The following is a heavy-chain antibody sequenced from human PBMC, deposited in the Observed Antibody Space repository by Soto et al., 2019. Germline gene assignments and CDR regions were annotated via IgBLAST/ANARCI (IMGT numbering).Heavy chain of an antibody. D-gene: IGHD6-19*01. CDR3: AKDRGGFTSGWEFFDF. J-gene: IGHJ4*02. CDR2: ISGNGGTT. Sequence: EVVLLESGGGLVQPGGSLRLSCEVSGVAFSFYSMSCVRHATGKGLEWVASISGNGGTTYYAASGKGRFTFSSDNSKNTLYLQMNSLRGEDTAVYYCAKDRGGFTSGWEFFDFWGQGNLVTVSS. CDR1: GVAFSFYS. V-gene: IGHV3-23*01.